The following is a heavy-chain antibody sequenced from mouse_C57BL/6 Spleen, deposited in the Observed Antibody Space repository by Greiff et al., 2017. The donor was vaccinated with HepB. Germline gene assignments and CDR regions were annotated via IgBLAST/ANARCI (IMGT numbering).Heavy chain of an antibody. Sequence: LQESGPELVKPGASVKISCKASGYAFSSSWMNWVKQRPGKGLEWIGRIYPGDGDTNYNGKFKGKATLTADKSSSTAYMQLSSLTSEDSAVYFCASLDGYYDDFDYWGQGTTLTVSS. CDR3: ASLDGYYDDFDY. CDR1: GYAFSSSW. V-gene: IGHV1-82*01. J-gene: IGHJ2*01. CDR2: IYPGDGDT. D-gene: IGHD2-3*01.